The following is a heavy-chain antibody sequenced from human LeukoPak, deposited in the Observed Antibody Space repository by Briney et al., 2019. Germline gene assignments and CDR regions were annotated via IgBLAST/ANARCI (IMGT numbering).Heavy chain of an antibody. D-gene: IGHD5-18*01. CDR2: IRVGGDST. J-gene: IGHJ4*02. CDR3: AKDAWAYSFGSYFDY. V-gene: IGHV3-23*01. CDR1: GFTVSSYA. Sequence: PGGSLRLSCAVSGFTVSSYAMNWVRQAPGKGLEWVSAIRVGGDSTDYVDSVKGRFTIYRDNSKNTVYLHMNSLRAEDTAVYYCAKDAWAYSFGSYFDYWGQGILVTVSS.